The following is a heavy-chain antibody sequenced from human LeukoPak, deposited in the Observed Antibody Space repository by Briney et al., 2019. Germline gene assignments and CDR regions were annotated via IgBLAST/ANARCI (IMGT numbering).Heavy chain of an antibody. CDR3: AKKTGATGFHPFDY. V-gene: IGHV3-23*01. D-gene: IGHD1-1*01. CDR1: GFTFGDYV. Sequence: GGSLRLSCAASGFTFGDYVMTWVRQAPGKGLEWVSGVTGSAGTKYYADSVKGRFTVSRDNSKNTLSLQMNSLRAEDTAVYYYAKKTGATGFHPFDYWGQGTLVTVSS. CDR2: VTGSAGTK. J-gene: IGHJ4*02.